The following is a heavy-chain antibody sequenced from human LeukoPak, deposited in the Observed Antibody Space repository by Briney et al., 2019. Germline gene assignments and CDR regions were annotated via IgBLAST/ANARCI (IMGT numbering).Heavy chain of an antibody. CDR1: GFTFSSYA. CDR3: ARTYGDYGYFDY. Sequence: GGSLRLSRAASGFTFSSYAMHWVRQAPGKGLEWVAVISYDGSNKYYADSVKGRFTISRDNSKNTLYLQMNSLRAEDTAVYYCARTYGDYGYFDYWGQGTLVTVSS. D-gene: IGHD4-17*01. CDR2: ISYDGSNK. J-gene: IGHJ4*02. V-gene: IGHV3-30-3*01.